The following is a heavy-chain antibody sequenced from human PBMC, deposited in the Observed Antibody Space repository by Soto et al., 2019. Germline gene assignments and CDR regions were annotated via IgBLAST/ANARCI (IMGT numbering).Heavy chain of an antibody. CDR2: IYSGGSI. J-gene: IGHJ3*02. V-gene: IGHV3-66*01. CDR1: GFTVSANY. CDR3: ARDPGIWAFDI. Sequence: GGSLRLSCAASGFTVSANYMSWFRQAPGKGLEWVSVIYSGGSIYYGDSVKGRFTISRDNSKNTVFLQMNSLRAEDTAVYYCARDPGIWAFDIWGQGTMVTVSS.